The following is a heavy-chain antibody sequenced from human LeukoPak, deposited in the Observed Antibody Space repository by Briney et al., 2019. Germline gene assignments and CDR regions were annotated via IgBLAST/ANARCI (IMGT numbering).Heavy chain of an antibody. D-gene: IGHD4-11*01. V-gene: IGHV4-30-2*01. CDR3: ASARPFYSNYGGVVY. Sequence: PSETLSLTCTDSGGSISSGGYYWSWIRQPPGKGLEWIGYIYHSGSTYYNPPLKSRVTISVDRSKNQFSLKLSSVTAADAAVYYCASARPFYSNYGGVVYWGQGTLVTVSS. CDR2: IYHSGST. CDR1: GGSISSGGYY. J-gene: IGHJ4*02.